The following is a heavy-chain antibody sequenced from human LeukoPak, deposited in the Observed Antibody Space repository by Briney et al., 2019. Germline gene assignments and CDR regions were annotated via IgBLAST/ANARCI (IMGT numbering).Heavy chain of an antibody. CDR3: ARDRRNMDV. Sequence: GGSLRLSCAASGFTFSSCLMSWVRQAPGKGLEWVANIKQDGSEKYYVDSVKGRFTISRDNAKNSLYLQMNSLRAEDTAVYYCARDRRNMDVWGKGATVTVSS. V-gene: IGHV3-7*01. J-gene: IGHJ6*03. CDR2: IKQDGSEK. CDR1: GFTFSSCL.